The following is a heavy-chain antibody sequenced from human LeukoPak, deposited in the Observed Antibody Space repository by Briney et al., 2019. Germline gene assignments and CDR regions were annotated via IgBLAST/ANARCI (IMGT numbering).Heavy chain of an antibody. Sequence: ASVKVSCKASGYAFTGYYMHWVRQAPGQGLEWMGRINPNSGGTNYAQKFQGRVTMTRDTSISTAYMELSRLRSDDTAVYYCARLCSTCSSSPHYYYYYYMDVWGKGTTVTASS. CDR3: ARLCSTCSSSPHYYYYYYMDV. J-gene: IGHJ6*03. D-gene: IGHD6-6*01. V-gene: IGHV1-2*06. CDR1: GYAFTGYY. CDR2: INPNSGGT.